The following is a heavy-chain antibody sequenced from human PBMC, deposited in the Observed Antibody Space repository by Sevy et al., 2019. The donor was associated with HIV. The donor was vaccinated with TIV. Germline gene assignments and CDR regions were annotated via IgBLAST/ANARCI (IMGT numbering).Heavy chain of an antibody. Sequence: GGSLRLSCTASGFTVNDAWMNWVRQAPGKGLEWVGLIKSRGDGGAIDYGAPVKGRFTISREDSKNTLYLQMNSLIIEDTAVYYCTKEWGWSHSNWGRGTLVTVSS. J-gene: IGHJ4*02. CDR1: GFTVNDAW. V-gene: IGHV3-15*05. D-gene: IGHD3-3*01. CDR2: IKSRGDGGAI. CDR3: TKEWGWSHSN.